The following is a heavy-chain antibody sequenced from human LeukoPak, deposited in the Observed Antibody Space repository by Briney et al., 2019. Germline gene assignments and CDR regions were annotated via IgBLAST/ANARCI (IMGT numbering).Heavy chain of an antibody. CDR2: ISYDGSNK. Sequence: LSGGSLRLSCAASGFTFSTYVMSWVRRPPGKGLEWVAVISYDGSNKYYADSVKGRFTISRDNSKNTLYLQMNSLRAEDTAVYYCAKGPLITMIVVVTMGRDYFDYWGQGTLVTVSS. J-gene: IGHJ4*02. V-gene: IGHV3-30*18. CDR1: GFTFSTYV. CDR3: AKGPLITMIVVVTMGRDYFDY. D-gene: IGHD3-22*01.